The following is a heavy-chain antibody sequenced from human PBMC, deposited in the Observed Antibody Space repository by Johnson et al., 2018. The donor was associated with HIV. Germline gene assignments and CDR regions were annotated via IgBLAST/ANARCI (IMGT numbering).Heavy chain of an antibody. D-gene: IGHD5-18*01. J-gene: IGHJ3*02. Sequence: VQLVESGGGLIQSGGSLRLSCAASGFTVSRNYMSWVRQAPGKGLEWVSVIYSDDMTYYADSVKGRFTISRVNSKNTLYLQMNSLRAEDTAVYYCASPYSYGLDDAFDIWGQGTMVTVSS. CDR1: GFTVSRNY. CDR3: ASPYSYGLDDAFDI. V-gene: IGHV3-53*01. CDR2: IYSDDMT.